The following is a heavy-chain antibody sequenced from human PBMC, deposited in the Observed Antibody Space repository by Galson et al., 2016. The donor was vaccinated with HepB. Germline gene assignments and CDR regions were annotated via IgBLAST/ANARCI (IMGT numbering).Heavy chain of an antibody. CDR2: IYSGGST. V-gene: IGHV3-53*01. CDR1: GFTLSSYW. D-gene: IGHD6-19*01. Sequence: SLRLSCAASGFTLSSYWMHWVRQAPGKGLVWVSVIYSGGSTYYADSVKGRFTISRDNSKNTLYLQMNSLRAEDTAVYYCARLSWQWLVPIFDYWGQGTLVTVSS. CDR3: ARLSWQWLVPIFDY. J-gene: IGHJ4*02.